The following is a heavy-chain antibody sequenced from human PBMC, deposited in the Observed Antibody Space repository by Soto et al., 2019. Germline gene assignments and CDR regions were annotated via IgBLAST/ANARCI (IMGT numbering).Heavy chain of an antibody. Sequence: ASVKVSCKASGYTFTSYAMHWVRQAPGQRLEWMGWINAGNGNTKYSQKFQGRVTITRDTSASTAYMELSSLRSEDTAVYYCARLIDGYDFWSGHSDAFDIWGQGTMVTVSS. J-gene: IGHJ3*02. D-gene: IGHD3-3*01. V-gene: IGHV1-3*01. CDR2: INAGNGNT. CDR3: ARLIDGYDFWSGHSDAFDI. CDR1: GYTFTSYA.